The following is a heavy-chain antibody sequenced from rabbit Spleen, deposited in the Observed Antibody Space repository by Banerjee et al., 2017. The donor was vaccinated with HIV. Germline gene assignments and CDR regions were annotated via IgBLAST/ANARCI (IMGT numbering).Heavy chain of an antibody. CDR1: GFSFSSSYW. D-gene: IGHD3-1*01. Sequence: QEQLVEYGGDLVQPEGSLTLTCKASGFSFSSSYWICWVRQAPGKGLEWIACIYTGSSGSTYYASWAKGRFTISKTSSTTVTLQMTSLTAADTATYFCARGSGGGGFGLDLWGPGTLVTVS. J-gene: IGHJ4*01. CDR3: ARGSGGGGFGLDL. CDR2: IYTGSSGST. V-gene: IGHV1S45*01.